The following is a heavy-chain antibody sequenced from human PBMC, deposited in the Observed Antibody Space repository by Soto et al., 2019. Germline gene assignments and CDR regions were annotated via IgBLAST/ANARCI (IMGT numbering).Heavy chain of an antibody. CDR3: GRCTGTSCHLGADF. D-gene: IGHD2-2*01. Sequence: QVQLVESGGGVVQPGRSLRLSCAASGFTFSNYALHWVRQAPGRGLEWVALISFDGNNKYYANSVKGRVTISRDNSKNTLYLQMNSLRAEDTAVYYCGRCTGTSCHLGADFWGQGTLVIVSS. V-gene: IGHV3-30-3*01. CDR2: ISFDGNNK. J-gene: IGHJ4*02. CDR1: GFTFSNYA.